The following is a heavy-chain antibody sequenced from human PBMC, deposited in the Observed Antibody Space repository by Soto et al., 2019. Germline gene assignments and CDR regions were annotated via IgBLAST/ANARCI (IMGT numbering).Heavy chain of an antibody. CDR3: ARGYSTFDY. CDR2: IKQVGTDT. Sequence: GGSLRLSCAASGFTFRNYWMSWVRQAPGKGLEWVANIKQVGTDTYYVDSVRGRFTISRDNAKNSLYLQMNSLRAEDAAVYYCARGYSTFDYWGQGTLVTVPQ. V-gene: IGHV3-7*03. J-gene: IGHJ4*02. D-gene: IGHD5-12*01. CDR1: GFTFRNYW.